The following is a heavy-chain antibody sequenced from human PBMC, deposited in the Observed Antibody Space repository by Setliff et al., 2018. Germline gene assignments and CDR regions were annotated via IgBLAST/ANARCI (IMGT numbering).Heavy chain of an antibody. CDR1: GYTFTGYY. CDR2: INPNSGGT. CDR3: ARTIVGGATRLDY. D-gene: IGHD1-26*01. Sequence: ASVKVSCKASGYTFTGYYMHWVRQAPGQGLEWMGWINPNSGGTNYAQKFQGRVTMTRDTSISTAYMELNRLRSDDPAVYYCARTIVGGATRLDYWGLGTLVTVSS. V-gene: IGHV1-2*02. J-gene: IGHJ4*02.